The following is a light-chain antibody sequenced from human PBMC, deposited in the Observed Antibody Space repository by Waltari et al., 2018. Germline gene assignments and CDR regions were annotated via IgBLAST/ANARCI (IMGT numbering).Light chain of an antibody. CDR1: QVIGNY. J-gene: IGKJ1*01. CDR3: QQYRTYPRT. V-gene: IGKV1-16*02. CDR2: GAS. Sequence: DIQMTQSPSSLSASLVYRVTITCRASQVIGNYLAWFQQKPGESPKFLIYGASNWKSGVSSKVSGSGSGTDFTLTISSLQPEDFATYYCQQYRTYPRTFGQGTRVQIK.